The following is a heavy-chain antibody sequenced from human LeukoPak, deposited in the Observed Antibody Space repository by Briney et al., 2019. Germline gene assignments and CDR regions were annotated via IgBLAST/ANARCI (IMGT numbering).Heavy chain of an antibody. CDR1: GGSISSYY. V-gene: IGHV4-59*01. D-gene: IGHD6-6*01. CDR3: ARDGYSSSRDDYYYGMDV. J-gene: IGHJ6*02. Sequence: PSETLSLTCTVSGGSISSYYWSWIRQPPGKGLEWIGYIYYSGSTNYNPSLKSRVTISVDTSKNQFSLKLSSVTAADTAVYYCARDGYSSSRDDYYYGMDVWGQGTTVTVSS. CDR2: IYYSGST.